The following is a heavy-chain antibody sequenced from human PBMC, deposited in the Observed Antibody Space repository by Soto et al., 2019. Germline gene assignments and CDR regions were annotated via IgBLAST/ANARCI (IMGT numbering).Heavy chain of an antibody. CDR3: ARTHQQQQLPA. CDR1: GGSISSSSYY. J-gene: IGHJ5*02. V-gene: IGHV4-39*01. D-gene: IGHD6-13*01. Sequence: SETLSLTCTVSGGSISSSSYYWGWIRQPPGKGLEWIGSIYYSGSTYYNPSLKSRVTISVDTSKNQFSLKLSSVTAADTAVYYCARTHQQQQLPAWGQGTLVTVSS. CDR2: IYYSGST.